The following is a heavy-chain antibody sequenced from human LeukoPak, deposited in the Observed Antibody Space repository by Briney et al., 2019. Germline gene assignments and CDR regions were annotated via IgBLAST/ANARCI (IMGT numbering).Heavy chain of an antibody. V-gene: IGHV3-74*01. CDR1: GFTFHTYW. CDR2: IDNDGGST. D-gene: IGHD3-16*01. CDR3: ARSSFPYYFDY. J-gene: IGHJ4*02. Sequence: PGGSLRLSCAASGFTFHTYWMHWVRQVPGKGLVWVSRIDNDGGSTTYADSVKGRFTISRDNAKNTVYLQMNSVGAEDTAVYYCARSSFPYYFDYWGQGTLVTVPS.